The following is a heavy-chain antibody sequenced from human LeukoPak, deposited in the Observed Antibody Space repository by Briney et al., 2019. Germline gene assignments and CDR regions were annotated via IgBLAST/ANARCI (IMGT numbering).Heavy chain of an antibody. CDR3: AKDHLDYYDSSGYPPNYFDY. Sequence: GGSLRLSCAASGFTFSGYAMYWVRQAPGKGLEWVTVISYDGSNKYYADSVKGRFTISRDNSKNTLYLQMNSLRAEDTAVYYCAKDHLDYYDSSGYPPNYFDYWGQGTLVTVSS. CDR2: ISYDGSNK. D-gene: IGHD3-22*01. CDR1: GFTFSGYA. J-gene: IGHJ4*02. V-gene: IGHV3-30*04.